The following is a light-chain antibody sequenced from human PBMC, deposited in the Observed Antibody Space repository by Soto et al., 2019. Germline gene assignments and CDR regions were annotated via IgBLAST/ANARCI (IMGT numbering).Light chain of an antibody. Sequence: DIQMTQSPSSLSASVGDRVTITCRASQGIRNDLNWYQQKAGKAPKHLIDAASRLQSGVPSRFSGRGSGTDFTLTISSLQPEDFATYYCFQYNSYPRTFGPGTKVEIK. CDR3: FQYNSYPRT. CDR1: QGIRND. J-gene: IGKJ1*01. CDR2: AAS. V-gene: IGKV1-17*01.